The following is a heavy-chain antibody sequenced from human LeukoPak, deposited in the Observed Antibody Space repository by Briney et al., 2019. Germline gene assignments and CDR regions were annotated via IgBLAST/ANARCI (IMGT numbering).Heavy chain of an antibody. CDR1: GYTFINYG. CDR2: ISAYNGNT. V-gene: IGHV1-18*04. D-gene: IGHD5-12*01. J-gene: IGHJ2*01. Sequence: ASVTVSCTASGYTFINYGFSWVRQAPGQGLEWMGWISAYNGNTNYLQKFQGRVTMTTDTSPNTVYMELRSLRSDDTAVYYCARVSTNSRVAGYDPQWYFDLWGRGTPVTVSP. CDR3: ARVSTNSRVAGYDPQWYFDL.